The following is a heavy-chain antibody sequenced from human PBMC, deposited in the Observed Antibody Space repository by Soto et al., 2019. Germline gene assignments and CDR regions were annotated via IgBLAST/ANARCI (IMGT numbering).Heavy chain of an antibody. D-gene: IGHD6-13*01. CDR3: ARDPRDSSSGPPGGWIDP. Sequence: ASVKVSCKASGYTFTSYGISWVRQAPGQGLEWMGWISAYNGNTNYAQKLQGRVTMTTDTSTSTAYMELRSLRSDDTAVYYCARDPRDSSSGPPGGWIDPWGQGTLVTVSS. J-gene: IGHJ5*02. CDR2: ISAYNGNT. V-gene: IGHV1-18*01. CDR1: GYTFTSYG.